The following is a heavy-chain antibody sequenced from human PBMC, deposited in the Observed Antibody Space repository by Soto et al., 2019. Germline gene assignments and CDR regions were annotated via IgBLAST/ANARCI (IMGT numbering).Heavy chain of an antibody. Sequence: GVLRLSCIASEFTFISSFMGWVRQAPGKGLEWVANINQDGSGTYYVDSVNGRFTISRDNAKDSVYLQMNSLRAEDTAVYYCTRYFRGSGRYFFDHWGQGTLGTV. J-gene: IGHJ4*02. V-gene: IGHV3-7*03. CDR1: EFTFISSF. CDR2: INQDGSGT. CDR3: TRYFRGSGRYFFDH. D-gene: IGHD6-19*01.